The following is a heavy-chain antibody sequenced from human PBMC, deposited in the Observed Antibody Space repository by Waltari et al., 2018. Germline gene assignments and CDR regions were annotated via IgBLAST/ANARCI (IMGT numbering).Heavy chain of an antibody. CDR1: GGSISGSF. CDR3: ANYRLGRD. D-gene: IGHD1-7*01. CDR2: IYSSGSTSGST. Sequence: QVQLQESGPGLVKPSETLSLTCTVSGGSISGSFWSWIRQPPGKGLEWIGYIYSSGSTSGSTNYNPSLKSRFTISVDTSKIQFSLMLSSVTTSDTAVYYCANYRLGRDWGQGTLVTVSS. J-gene: IGHJ4*02. V-gene: IGHV4-59*03.